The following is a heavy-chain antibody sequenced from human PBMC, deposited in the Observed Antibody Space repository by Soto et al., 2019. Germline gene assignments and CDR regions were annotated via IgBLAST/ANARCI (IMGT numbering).Heavy chain of an antibody. CDR3: ASWDYDVLTGYSYDD. J-gene: IGHJ4*02. V-gene: IGHV1-69*01. D-gene: IGHD3-9*01. CDR1: GGTFNNYG. Sequence: QVQLVQSGAEVKKPGSSVMVSCKASGGTFNNYGMGWVRQAPGQGLEWMGGIIPMIGRTNYAQKFQGRLTLTADASRSTAYMELRSLRSDDTAVYYCASWDYDVLTGYSYDDWGQGTLVTVSS. CDR2: IIPMIGRT.